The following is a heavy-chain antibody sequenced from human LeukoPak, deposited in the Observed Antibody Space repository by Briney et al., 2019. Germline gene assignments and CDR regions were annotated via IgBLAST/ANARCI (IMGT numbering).Heavy chain of an antibody. CDR3: TTDIPYSGSSYFDY. V-gene: IGHV3-15*01. D-gene: IGHD1-26*01. CDR1: GFTFSHAW. CDR2: IKSKTDGGTT. Sequence: GGSLRLSCAASGFTFSHAWMSWVRQAPGKGLEWVDRIKSKTDGGTTDYAAPVKGRFTISRDDSKNTLYLQMNSLKTEDTAVHYCTTDIPYSGSSYFDYWGQGTLVTVSS. J-gene: IGHJ4*02.